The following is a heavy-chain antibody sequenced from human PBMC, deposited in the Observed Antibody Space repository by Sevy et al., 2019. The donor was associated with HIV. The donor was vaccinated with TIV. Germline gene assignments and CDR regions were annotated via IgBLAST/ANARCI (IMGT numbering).Heavy chain of an antibody. J-gene: IGHJ4*02. Sequence: GGSLRLSCAASGFTFTNYGMHWVRQAPGKGLEWVSGISNSGAKTYYADSVRGRFTVSRDNSKNTVYLHLSSLRAEDTAIYYCAKEWTLLSDWYGEFDYWGQGTLVTVSS. D-gene: IGHD6-19*01. CDR1: GFTFTNYG. V-gene: IGHV3-23*01. CDR2: ISNSGAKT. CDR3: AKEWTLLSDWYGEFDY.